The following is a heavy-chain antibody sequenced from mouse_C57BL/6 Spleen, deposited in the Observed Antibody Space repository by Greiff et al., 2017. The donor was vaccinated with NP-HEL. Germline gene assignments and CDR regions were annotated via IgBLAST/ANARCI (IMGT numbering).Heavy chain of an antibody. CDR3: ARGHDGYYEGFAY. V-gene: IGHV3-6*01. Sequence: EVKLMESGPGLVKPSQSLSLPCSVTGYSITSGYYWNWIRQFPGNKLEWMGYISYDGSNNYNPSLKNRISITRDTSKNQFFLKLNSVTTEDTATYYCARGHDGYYEGFAYWGQGTLVTVSA. J-gene: IGHJ3*01. CDR1: GYSITSGYY. D-gene: IGHD2-3*01. CDR2: ISYDGSN.